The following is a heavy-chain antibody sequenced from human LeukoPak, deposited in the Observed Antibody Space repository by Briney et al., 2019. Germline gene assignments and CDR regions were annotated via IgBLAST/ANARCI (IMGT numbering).Heavy chain of an antibody. CDR3: ARAPTSDSGMDV. Sequence: GSLRLSCAASGFTVGSNYMSWVRQAPGKGLEWVSVIYSGGSTYYADSVKGRFTISRDNSKNTLYLQMNSLRAEDTAVYYCARAPTSDSGMDVWGQGTTVTVSS. CDR2: IYSGGST. V-gene: IGHV3-53*01. J-gene: IGHJ6*02. CDR1: GFTVGSNY.